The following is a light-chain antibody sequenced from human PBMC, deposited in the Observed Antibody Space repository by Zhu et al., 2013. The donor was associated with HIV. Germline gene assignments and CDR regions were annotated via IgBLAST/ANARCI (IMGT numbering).Light chain of an antibody. Sequence: DIQMTQSPSSLSASVGDRVTITCQASQDISNYLNWYQQKPGKAPRLLIYAASTLQTGVPSRFSGSGSETEFTLTINNLQPDDFATYYCQQYSDYSVTFGGGTKVEMK. CDR1: QDISNY. CDR3: QQYSDYSVT. V-gene: IGKV1-16*01. CDR2: AAS. J-gene: IGKJ4*01.